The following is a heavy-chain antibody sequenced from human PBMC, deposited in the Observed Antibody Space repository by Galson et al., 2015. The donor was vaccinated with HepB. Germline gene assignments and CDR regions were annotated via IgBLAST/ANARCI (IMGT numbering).Heavy chain of an antibody. V-gene: IGHV3-30*04. CDR1: GFTFSSYA. J-gene: IGHJ4*02. CDR2: ISYDGSNK. Sequence: SLRLSCAASGFTFSSYAMHWVRQAPGKGLEWVAVISYDGSNKYYADSVKGRFTISRDDSKNTLYLQMNSLRAEDTAVYHCAKGDGKWELLPGYWGQGTLVTVSS. CDR3: AKGDGKWELLPGY. D-gene: IGHD1-26*01.